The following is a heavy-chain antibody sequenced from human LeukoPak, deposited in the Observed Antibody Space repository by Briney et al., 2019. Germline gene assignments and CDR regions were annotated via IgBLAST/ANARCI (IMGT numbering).Heavy chain of an antibody. J-gene: IGHJ4*02. CDR3: AREYSSGWYPLDY. V-gene: IGHV4-30-2*01. D-gene: IGHD6-19*01. Sequence: SETLSLTCTVSGGSISSGGYYWSWIRQPPGKGLEWIGYIYHSGSTYYNPSLKSRVTISVDTSKNQFSLKLSSVTAADTAVYYCAREYSSGWYPLDYWGQGTLVTVSS. CDR2: IYHSGST. CDR1: GGSISSGGYY.